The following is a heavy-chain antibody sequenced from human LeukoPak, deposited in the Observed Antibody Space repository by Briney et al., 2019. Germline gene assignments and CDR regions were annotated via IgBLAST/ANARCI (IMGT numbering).Heavy chain of an antibody. CDR2: ISTDNGNT. CDR3: ARDLYYYDSSGYYPLGY. CDR1: RYTFTTYG. J-gene: IGHJ4*02. Sequence: SVKVTFKTSRYTFTTYGIGWVQQAPAQGVAWMGWISTDNGNTHYAQKFQGRVTLTTDTSTSTASMDLKSLRSDDTAVYYCARDLYYYDSSGYYPLGYWGQGTQVTVSS. V-gene: IGHV1-18*01. D-gene: IGHD3-22*01.